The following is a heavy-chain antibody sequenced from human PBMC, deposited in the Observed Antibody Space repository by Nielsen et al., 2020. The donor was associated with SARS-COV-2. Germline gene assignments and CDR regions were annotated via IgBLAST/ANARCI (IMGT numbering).Heavy chain of an antibody. V-gene: IGHV3-30*14. CDR1: GFTFSSYA. J-gene: IGHJ3*02. Sequence: GESLKISCAASGFTFSSYAMHWVRQAPGKGLEWVAVISYDGSNKYYADSVKGRFTISRDNSKNTLYLQMGSLRAEDMAVYYCAREARDDAFDIWGQGTMVTVSS. CDR3: AREARDDAFDI. CDR2: ISYDGSNK.